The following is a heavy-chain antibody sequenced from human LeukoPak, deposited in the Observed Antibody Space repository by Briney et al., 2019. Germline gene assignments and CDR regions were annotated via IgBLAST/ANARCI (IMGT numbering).Heavy chain of an antibody. V-gene: IGHV1-46*03. CDR3: ARGGTAMVDYYYYYYMDV. CDR1: GYTFTSYY. Sequence: ASVKVSCKASGYTFTSYYMHWVRQAPGQGLEWMEIINPSGGSTSYAQKFQGRVTMTRDTSTSTVYMELSSLRSEDTAVYYCARGGTAMVDYYYYYYMDVWGKGTTVTVSS. CDR2: INPSGGST. D-gene: IGHD5-18*01. J-gene: IGHJ6*03.